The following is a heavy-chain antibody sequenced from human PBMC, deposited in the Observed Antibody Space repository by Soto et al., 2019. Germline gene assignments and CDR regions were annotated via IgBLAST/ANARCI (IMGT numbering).Heavy chain of an antibody. CDR3: ARENITIFGVVINPTYDYYGMDV. Sequence: SVKVSCKASGGTFSSYAISWVRQAPGQGLEWMGGIIPIFGTANYAQKFQGRVTITADKSTSTAYMELSSLRSEDTAVYYCARENITIFGVVINPTYDYYGMDVWGQGTTVTVSS. CDR2: IIPIFGTA. V-gene: IGHV1-69*06. D-gene: IGHD3-3*01. J-gene: IGHJ6*02. CDR1: GGTFSSYA.